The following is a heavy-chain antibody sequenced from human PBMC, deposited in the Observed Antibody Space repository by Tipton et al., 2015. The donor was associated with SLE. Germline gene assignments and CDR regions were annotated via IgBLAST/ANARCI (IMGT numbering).Heavy chain of an antibody. CDR1: GFTFSSYW. D-gene: IGHD6-6*01. V-gene: IGHV3-9*01. CDR2: ISWSSGSI. J-gene: IGHJ4*02. CDR3: AKDEYSSSSGVDY. Sequence: SLRLSCAASGFTFSSYWMHWVRQAPGKGLEWVSGISWSSGSIGYADSVKGRFTISGDNAKNSLYLQMNSLRAEDTALYYCAKDEYSSSSGVDYWGQGTLVTVSS.